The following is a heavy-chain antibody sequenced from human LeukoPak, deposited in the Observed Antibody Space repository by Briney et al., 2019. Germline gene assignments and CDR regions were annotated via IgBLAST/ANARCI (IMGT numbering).Heavy chain of an antibody. CDR3: ARATGKNYFDY. V-gene: IGHV3-11*01. CDR1: AFTFSDHY. D-gene: IGHD1-1*01. CDR2: ISNTGDTM. Sequence: GGSLRLSCAASAFTFSDHYMSWIRQAPGKGLEWVSYISNTGDTMYYPDSVKGRFTISRDNARNSLYLQMNSLRADDTAVYYCARATGKNYFDYWGQGTLVTVSS. J-gene: IGHJ4*02.